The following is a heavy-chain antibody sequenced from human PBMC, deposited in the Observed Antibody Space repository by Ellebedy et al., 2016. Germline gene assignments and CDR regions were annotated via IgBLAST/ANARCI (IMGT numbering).Heavy chain of an antibody. D-gene: IGHD2-15*01. CDR1: GFTFSDYY. Sequence: GGSLRLSXAASGFTFSDYYMNWIRQAPGKGLEWVSYISSSGGYTNYADSVKGRFTISRDNAKNSLYLQMNSLRAEDTAVYYCARGLWVSGRISYGMDVWGQGTTVTVSS. V-gene: IGHV3-11*05. CDR3: ARGLWVSGRISYGMDV. J-gene: IGHJ6*02. CDR2: ISSSGGYT.